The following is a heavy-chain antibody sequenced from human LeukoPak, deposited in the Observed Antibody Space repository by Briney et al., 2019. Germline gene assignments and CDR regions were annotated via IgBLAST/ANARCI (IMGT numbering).Heavy chain of an antibody. CDR2: INHSGST. CDR3: ARGKRGRYYDFWSGYYPYYYYMDV. CDR1: GGSFSGYY. D-gene: IGHD3-3*01. V-gene: IGHV4-34*01. J-gene: IGHJ6*03. Sequence: SETLSLTCAVYGGSFSGYYWSWIRQPPGKGPEWIGEINHSGSTDYSPSLKSRVTISVDTSKNQFSLKLSSVTAADTAVYYCARGKRGRYYDFWSGYYPYYYYMDVWGKGTTVTVSS.